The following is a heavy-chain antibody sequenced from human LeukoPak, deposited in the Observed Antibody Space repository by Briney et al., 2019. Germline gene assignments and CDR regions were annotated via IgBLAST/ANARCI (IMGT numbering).Heavy chain of an antibody. CDR3: ARAPYYYDSSGYYPRFDY. CDR2: INHSGST. D-gene: IGHD3-22*01. J-gene: IGHJ4*02. Sequence: SETLSLTCAVYGGSFSGYYWSWIRQPPGKGLEWIGEINHSGSTNYNPSLKSRVSISVDTSKNQFSLKLSSVTAADTAVYYCARAPYYYDSSGYYPRFDYWGQGTLVTVSS. CDR1: GGSFSGYY. V-gene: IGHV4-34*01.